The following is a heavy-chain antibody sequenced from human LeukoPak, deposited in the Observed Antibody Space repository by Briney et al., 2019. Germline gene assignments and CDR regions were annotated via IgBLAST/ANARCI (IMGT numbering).Heavy chain of an antibody. CDR3: ARATRADIVVVPAAIEAYYYYYMDV. D-gene: IGHD2-2*02. Sequence: GSSVKVSCKXSGGTFSSYAISWVRQAPGQGLEWMGGIIPIFGTANYSQKFQGRVTITADESTSTAYMELSSLRSEDTAVYYCARATRADIVVVPAAIEAYYYYYMDVWGKGTTVTVSS. CDR2: IIPIFGTA. J-gene: IGHJ6*03. V-gene: IGHV1-69*01. CDR1: GGTFSSYA.